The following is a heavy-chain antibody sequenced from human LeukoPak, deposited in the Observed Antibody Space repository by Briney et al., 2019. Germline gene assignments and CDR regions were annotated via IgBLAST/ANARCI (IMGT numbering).Heavy chain of an antibody. D-gene: IGHD2-2*01. CDR3: ARDVVVVPAAIHYGMDV. V-gene: IGHV4-34*01. CDR2: INHSGRT. J-gene: IGHJ6*02. CDR1: GGSLSGYY. Sequence: SETLSPTCAVYGGSLSGYYWSWIRQPPGKGLEWIGEINHSGRTYYNPSLKSRVTISVDTSKNQFSLNLSSVTAADTAVYYCARDVVVVPAAIHYGMDVWGQGTTVTVSS.